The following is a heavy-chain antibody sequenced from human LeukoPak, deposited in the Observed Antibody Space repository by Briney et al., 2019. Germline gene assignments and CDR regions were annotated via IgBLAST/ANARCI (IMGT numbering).Heavy chain of an antibody. CDR3: ATVAGTFDY. D-gene: IGHD6-19*01. V-gene: IGHV3-74*01. CDR2: INSDGSST. J-gene: IGHJ4*02. Sequence: GGSLRPSCAASGFTFDDYAMHWVRQAPGKGLVWVSRINSDGSSTSYADSVKGRFTISRDNAKNTLYLQMNSLRAEDTAVYYCATVAGTFDYWGQGTLVTVSS. CDR1: GFTFDDYA.